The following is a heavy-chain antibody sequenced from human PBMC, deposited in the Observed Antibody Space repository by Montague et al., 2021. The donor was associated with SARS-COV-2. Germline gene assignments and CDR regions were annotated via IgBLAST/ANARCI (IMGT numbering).Heavy chain of an antibody. D-gene: IGHD3-10*01. J-gene: IGHJ6*02. CDR1: GFTVSSNY. CDR3: ARDPGRGMVRGVRGYYYGMDV. V-gene: IGHV3-66*01. CDR2: IYSGGST. Sequence: SLRLSCAASGFTVSSNYMSWVRQAPGKGLEWVSVIYSGGSTYYADSVKGRFTISRDNSKNTLYLRMNSLRAEDTAVYYCARDPGRGMVRGVRGYYYGMDVWGQGTTVTVSS.